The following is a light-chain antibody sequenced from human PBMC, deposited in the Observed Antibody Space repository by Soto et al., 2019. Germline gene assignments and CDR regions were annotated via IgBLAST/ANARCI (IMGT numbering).Light chain of an antibody. V-gene: IGKV3-15*01. CDR1: QSVTSN. Sequence: EIVMTQSPSTLSVSPGERATLSCRASQSVTSNLAWYQQKTGQAPRLLIYGASTRATGLPARFSGSGSGTEFTLTISSLQSEDFAVYYCQQYNNWPLTFGPGTKVDIK. J-gene: IGKJ3*01. CDR3: QQYNNWPLT. CDR2: GAS.